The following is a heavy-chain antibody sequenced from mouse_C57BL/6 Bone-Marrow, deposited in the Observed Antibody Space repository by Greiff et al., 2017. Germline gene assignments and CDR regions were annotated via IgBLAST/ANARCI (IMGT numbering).Heavy chain of an antibody. Sequence: EVQVVESGGGLVQPGGSLKLSCAASGFTFSDYYMYWVRQTPEKRLEWVAYISNGGGSTYYPDNVKGRFTISRDNAKNTMYLQMSRLTSEDTAMYYCARHDYGSSRYYAMDYWGQGTSVTVSS. CDR2: ISNGGGST. CDR1: GFTFSDYY. CDR3: ARHDYGSSRYYAMDY. V-gene: IGHV5-12*01. J-gene: IGHJ4*01. D-gene: IGHD1-1*01.